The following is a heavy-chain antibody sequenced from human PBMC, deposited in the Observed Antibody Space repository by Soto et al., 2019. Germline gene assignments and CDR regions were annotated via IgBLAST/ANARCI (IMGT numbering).Heavy chain of an antibody. CDR2: IYHSGSA. CDR1: GGYISSFNW. V-gene: IGHV4-4*02. D-gene: IGHD3-22*01. CDR3: ARRSYDSSDYHIDY. Sequence: PSETLSLTCAVSGGYISSFNWWSWVRQPPGKGLEWIGEIYHSGSANYNPSLKSRATISVDKSKNQFSLKLNSVTAADTAVYYCARRSYDSSDYHIDYWGQGTLVTVSS. J-gene: IGHJ4*02.